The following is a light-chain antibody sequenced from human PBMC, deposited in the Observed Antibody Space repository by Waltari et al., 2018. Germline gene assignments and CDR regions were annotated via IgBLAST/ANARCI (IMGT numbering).Light chain of an antibody. V-gene: IGLV1-47*01. CDR3: ASWDDRLSGYV. CDR1: RSTIGNNL. Sequence: QSVLTQPPAASGTHGQRVTLACPGSRSTIGNNLVYWYQQCPGTPPKLLIYKNYGRPSGVPDRFSGSRSGTSASLAISGLRSEDEADYYCASWDDRLSGYVFGPGTKVIVL. J-gene: IGLJ1*01. CDR2: KNY.